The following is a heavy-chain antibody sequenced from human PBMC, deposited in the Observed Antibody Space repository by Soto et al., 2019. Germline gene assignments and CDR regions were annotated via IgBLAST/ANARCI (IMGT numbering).Heavy chain of an antibody. CDR2: IYHSGST. CDR3: ARDISSSWLGGFDY. J-gene: IGHJ4*02. Sequence: SLTCAVSGGSTSSSNWWSWVRQPPGKGLEWIGEIYHSGSTNYNPSLKSRVTISVDKSKNQFSLKLSSVTAADTAVYYRARDISSSWLGGFDYWGQGTLVTVSS. D-gene: IGHD6-13*01. V-gene: IGHV4-4*02. CDR1: GGSTSSSNW.